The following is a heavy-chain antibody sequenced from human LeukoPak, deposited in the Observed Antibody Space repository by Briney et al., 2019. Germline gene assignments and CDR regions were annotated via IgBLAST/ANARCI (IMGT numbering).Heavy chain of an antibody. CDR3: ARVTSGSYDY. V-gene: IGHV4-59*01. J-gene: IGHJ4*02. CDR2: IYYSGST. Sequence: SETPSLTCTVSGGSISSYYWSWIRQPPGKGLEWIGYIYYSGSTNYNPSLKSRVTISVDTSKNQFSLKLSSVIAADTAVYYCARVTSGSYDYWGQGTLVTVSS. CDR1: GGSISSYY. D-gene: IGHD1-26*01.